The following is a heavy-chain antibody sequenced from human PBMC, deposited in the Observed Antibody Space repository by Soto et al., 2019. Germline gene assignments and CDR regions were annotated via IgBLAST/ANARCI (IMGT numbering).Heavy chain of an antibody. J-gene: IGHJ3*02. V-gene: IGHV4-34*01. D-gene: IGHD2-15*01. CDR1: GGSFSGYY. CDR2: INHSGST. Sequence: SETLSLTCAVYGGSFSGYYWSWIRQPPGKGLEWIGEINHSGSTNYNPSLKSRATISVDTSRNQFSLKLSSVTAADTAVYYCARGPRFCSGGSCYHLNKPSDAFDIWGQGTMVTVSS. CDR3: ARGPRFCSGGSCYHLNKPSDAFDI.